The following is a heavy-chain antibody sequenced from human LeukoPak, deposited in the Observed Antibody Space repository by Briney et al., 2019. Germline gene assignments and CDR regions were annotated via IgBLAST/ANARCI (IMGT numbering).Heavy chain of an antibody. Sequence: GGSLRLSCAASGFTFSSYSMNWVRQAPGKGLEWVSSISSSSSYIYYADSVKGRFTISRDNSKNTLYLQMDSLRAEDTAVYYCAKAFYDYGDRENWFDPWGQGTLVTVSS. V-gene: IGHV3-21*04. J-gene: IGHJ5*02. CDR2: ISSSSSYI. D-gene: IGHD4-17*01. CDR1: GFTFSSYS. CDR3: AKAFYDYGDRENWFDP.